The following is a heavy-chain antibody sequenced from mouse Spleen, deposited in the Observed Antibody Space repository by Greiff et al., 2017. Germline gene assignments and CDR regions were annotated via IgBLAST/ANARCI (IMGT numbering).Heavy chain of an antibody. Sequence: QVQLQQPGAELVRPGSSVKLSCKASGYTFTSYWMDWVKQRPGQGLEWIGNIYPSDSETHYNQKFKDKATLTVDKSSSTAYMQLSSLTSEDSAVYYCARRDDYYAMDYWGQGTSVTVSS. V-gene: IGHV1-61*01. J-gene: IGHJ4*01. CDR3: ARRDDYYAMDY. CDR2: IYPSDSET. CDR1: GYTFTSYW.